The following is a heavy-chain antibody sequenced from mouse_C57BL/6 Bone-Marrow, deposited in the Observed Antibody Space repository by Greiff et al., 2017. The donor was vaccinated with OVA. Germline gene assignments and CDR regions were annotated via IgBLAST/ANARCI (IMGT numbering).Heavy chain of an antibody. CDR2: IDPSDSYT. D-gene: IGHD1-1*01. V-gene: IGHV1-69*01. Sequence: VQLQQPGAELVMPGASVKLSCKASGYTFTSYWMHWVKQRPGQGLEWIGEIDPSDSYTNYNQQFKGKSTLTVDKSSSTAYMQLSSLTSEDSAVYYCARTITTVVATREYFDVWGTGTTVTVSS. J-gene: IGHJ1*03. CDR1: GYTFTSYW. CDR3: ARTITTVVATREYFDV.